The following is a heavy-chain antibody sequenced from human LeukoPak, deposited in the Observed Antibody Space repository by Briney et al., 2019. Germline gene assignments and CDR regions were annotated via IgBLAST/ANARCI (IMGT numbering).Heavy chain of an antibody. Sequence: GGSLRLSCAASGFTFSSYGMHWVRQAPGKGLEWVAFIRYDGSNKYYADSVKGRFTISRDNSKNTLYLQMNSLRAEDTAVYYCAKDKESTPRLYSSSWYYIDYWGRGTLVTVSS. J-gene: IGHJ4*02. CDR1: GFTFSSYG. CDR2: IRYDGSNK. D-gene: IGHD6-13*01. V-gene: IGHV3-30*02. CDR3: AKDKESTPRLYSSSWYYIDY.